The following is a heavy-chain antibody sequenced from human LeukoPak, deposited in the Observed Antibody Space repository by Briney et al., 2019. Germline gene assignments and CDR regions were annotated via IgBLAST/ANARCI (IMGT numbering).Heavy chain of an antibody. J-gene: IGHJ4*02. CDR2: ISAYNGNT. CDR1: GYTFNTYG. V-gene: IGHV1-18*01. D-gene: IGHD3-22*01. CDR3: ARGPYDSSGYYPRPSSDFDY. Sequence: AAVKVSCKTSGYTFNTYGIAWVRQAPGQGLEWMGWISAYNGNTNYAQNLQDRVTMTTDTSTTTAYMELRSLRSDDTAVYYCARGPYDSSGYYPRPSSDFDYWGQGTLVTVSS.